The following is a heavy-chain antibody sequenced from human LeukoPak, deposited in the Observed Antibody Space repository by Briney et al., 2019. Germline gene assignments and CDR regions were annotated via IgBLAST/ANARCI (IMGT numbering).Heavy chain of an antibody. Sequence: SETLSLTCTVSGGSISSSSYYWGWIRQPPGKGLEWIGSIYYSGSTYYNPSLKSRVTISVDTSKNQFSLKLSSVTAADTAVYYCARGARIQLWLQRPYNWFDPWGQGTLVTVSS. D-gene: IGHD5-18*01. CDR3: ARGARIQLWLQRPYNWFDP. J-gene: IGHJ5*02. CDR2: IYYSGST. V-gene: IGHV4-39*01. CDR1: GGSISSSSYY.